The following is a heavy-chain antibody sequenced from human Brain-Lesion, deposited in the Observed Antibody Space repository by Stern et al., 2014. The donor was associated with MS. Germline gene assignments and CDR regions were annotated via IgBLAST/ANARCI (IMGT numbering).Heavy chain of an antibody. V-gene: IGHV4-39*02. J-gene: IGHJ5*02. Sequence: VQLVESGPGLVKPSETLSLTCTVAGGSVSSTSYAWAWIRQPPGKGLEWIGTIYYSGHTYYSPSLKSRLTISLDTSKNHFPLQLRSVTAADTAVYYCAGEEDIRYCSGGSCTGNWFDPWGQGTLVTVSS. D-gene: IGHD2-15*01. CDR2: IYYSGHT. CDR3: AGEEDIRYCSGGSCTGNWFDP. CDR1: GGSVSSTSYA.